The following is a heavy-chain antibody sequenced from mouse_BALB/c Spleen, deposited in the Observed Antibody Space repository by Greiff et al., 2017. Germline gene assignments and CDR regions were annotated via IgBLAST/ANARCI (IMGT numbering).Heavy chain of an antibody. Sequence: EVKLMESGPELVKPGASVKISCKASGYTFTDYNMHWVKQSHGKSLEWIGYIYPYNGGTGYNQKFKSKATLTVDNSSSTAYMELRSLTSEDSAVYYCARGNYRYDVRYFDVWGAGTTVTVSS. V-gene: IGHV1S29*02. CDR1: GYTFTDYN. CDR2: IYPYNGGT. J-gene: IGHJ1*01. CDR3: ARGNYRYDVRYFDV. D-gene: IGHD2-14*01.